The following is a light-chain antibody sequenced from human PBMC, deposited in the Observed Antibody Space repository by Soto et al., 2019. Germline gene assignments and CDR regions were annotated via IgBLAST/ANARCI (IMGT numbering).Light chain of an antibody. Sequence: QAVVTQEPSFSVSPGGTVTLTCGLSSGSVSTSNYPSWYQQTPGQAPRTLIYSTNTRSSGVPDRFSGSIVGDKAALTITGAQADDESDYYCVLYMGRGILYVFGSGTKLTVL. J-gene: IGLJ1*01. CDR1: SGSVSTSNY. CDR3: VLYMGRGILYV. V-gene: IGLV8-61*01. CDR2: STN.